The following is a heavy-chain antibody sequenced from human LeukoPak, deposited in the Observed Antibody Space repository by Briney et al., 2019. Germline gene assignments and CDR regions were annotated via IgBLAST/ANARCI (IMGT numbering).Heavy chain of an antibody. CDR2: IIHIFGTA. D-gene: IGHD2-2*01. Sequence: ASVKVSCKASGGTFSSYAISWVRQAPGQGLEWMGGIIHIFGTANYAQKFQGRVTITADESTSTAYMELSSLRSEDTAVYYCARVGYQLLLVGQFDPWRQGTLVTVSS. CDR1: GGTFSSYA. V-gene: IGHV1-69*13. CDR3: ARVGYQLLLVGQFDP. J-gene: IGHJ5*02.